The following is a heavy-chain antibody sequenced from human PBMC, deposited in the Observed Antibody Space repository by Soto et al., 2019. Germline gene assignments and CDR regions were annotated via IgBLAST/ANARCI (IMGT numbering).Heavy chain of an antibody. CDR3: ARQRPFRYGDYDYYYYMDV. J-gene: IGHJ6*03. Sequence: PGESLKISCKGSGYSFTSYWIGWVRQMPGKGLEWMGIIYPGDSDTRYSPSFQGQVTISADKSISTAYLQWSSLKASDTAMYYCARQRPFRYGDYDYYYYMDVWGKGTTVTVSS. CDR2: IYPGDSDT. V-gene: IGHV5-51*01. D-gene: IGHD4-17*01. CDR1: GYSFTSYW.